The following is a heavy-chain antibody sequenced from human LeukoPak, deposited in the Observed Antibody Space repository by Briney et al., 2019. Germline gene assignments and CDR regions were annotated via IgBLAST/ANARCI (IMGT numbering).Heavy chain of an antibody. D-gene: IGHD6-13*01. Sequence: PSETLSLTCTVSGGSISYYYWSWIRQSPGKGLEWIAYIYYSGTTSYNPSLKSRVTISVDTSNFQFSLKLSSVTAADTAVYYCARDGIAAAGSRYYGMEVWGQGTTVTVSS. CDR1: GGSISYYY. CDR3: ARDGIAAAGSRYYGMEV. V-gene: IGHV4-59*01. CDR2: IYYSGTT. J-gene: IGHJ6*02.